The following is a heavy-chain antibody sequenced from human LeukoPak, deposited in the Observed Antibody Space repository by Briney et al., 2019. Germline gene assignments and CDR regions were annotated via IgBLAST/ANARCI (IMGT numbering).Heavy chain of an antibody. D-gene: IGHD7-27*01. Sequence: KSSETLPLTCTVSGGSISSYYWSWIRQPPGKGLEWIGYIYYSGSTNYNPSLKSRVTISVDTSKNQFSLKLSSVTAADTAVYYCARVPGGWGSGWFDPWGQGTLVTVSS. CDR2: IYYSGST. J-gene: IGHJ5*02. V-gene: IGHV4-59*01. CDR3: ARVPGGWGSGWFDP. CDR1: GGSISSYY.